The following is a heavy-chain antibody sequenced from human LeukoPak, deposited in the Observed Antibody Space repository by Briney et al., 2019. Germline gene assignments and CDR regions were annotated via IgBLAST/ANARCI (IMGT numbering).Heavy chain of an antibody. J-gene: IGHJ6*02. V-gene: IGHV4-59*01. Sequence: PSETLSLTCTVSGGSISHYYWSWIRQSPGKGLEWIGYIYYSGTTNYNPFIKSRVTISVDTSRNQFSLQLRSVTAADTAVYYCAREDPQTTVPEGMDVWGQGTTVIVSS. CDR2: IYYSGTT. CDR1: GGSISHYY. D-gene: IGHD4-17*01. CDR3: AREDPQTTVPEGMDV.